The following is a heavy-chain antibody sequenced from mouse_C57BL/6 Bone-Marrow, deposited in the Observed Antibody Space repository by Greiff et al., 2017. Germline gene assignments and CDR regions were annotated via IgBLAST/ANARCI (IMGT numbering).Heavy chain of an antibody. J-gene: IGHJ4*01. Sequence: EVKLMESGPGLVKPSQSLSLTCSVTGYSITSGYYWNWIRQFPGNKLEWMGYISYDGSNNYNPSLKNRISITRDTSKNQFFLKLNSVTTEDTATYYCARIGVLNDYDYAMDYWGQGTSVTVSS. CDR3: ARIGVLNDYDYAMDY. CDR1: GYSITSGYY. V-gene: IGHV3-6*01. D-gene: IGHD2-4*01. CDR2: ISYDGSN.